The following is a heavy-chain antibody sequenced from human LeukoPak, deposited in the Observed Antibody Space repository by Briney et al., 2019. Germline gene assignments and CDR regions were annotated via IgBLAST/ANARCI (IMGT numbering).Heavy chain of an antibody. CDR2: ISAYNGNT. J-gene: IGHJ4*02. V-gene: IGHV1-18*01. D-gene: IGHD6-13*01. Sequence: ASVKVSCKASGYTFTSYAFSWVRQAPGQGLEWMGWISAYNGNTNYAQNLQGRVTMTTDTSTSTAYIELRSLRFDDTAVYYCAREGGSSWKEFDYWGQGTLVTVSS. CDR3: AREGGSSWKEFDY. CDR1: GYTFTSYA.